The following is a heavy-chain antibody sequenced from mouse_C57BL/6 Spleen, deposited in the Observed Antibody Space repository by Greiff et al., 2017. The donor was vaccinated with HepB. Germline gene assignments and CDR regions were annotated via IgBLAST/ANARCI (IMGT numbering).Heavy chain of an antibody. Sequence: VQLQQSGPELVKPGASVKISCKASGYAFSSSWMNWVKQRPGKGLEWIGRIYPGDGDTNYNGKFKGKATLTADKSSSTAYMQLSSLTSEDSAVYFCARRGAIITTVVADYFDYWGQGTTLTVSS. J-gene: IGHJ2*01. V-gene: IGHV1-82*01. CDR3: ARRGAIITTVVADYFDY. CDR2: IYPGDGDT. D-gene: IGHD1-1*01. CDR1: GYAFSSSW.